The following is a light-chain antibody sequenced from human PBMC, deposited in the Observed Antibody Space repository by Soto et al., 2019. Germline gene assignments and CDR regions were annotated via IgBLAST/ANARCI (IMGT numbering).Light chain of an antibody. Sequence: EIVMTQSPATLSVSPGERATLSCRASQGIGDTLAWYQQKPGQTPRLLIYDTSTRPTGLPARFSGSRSGAEFTLTINSLQSEDFGVYYCQRYNNWPLTFGGGTKVEVK. CDR2: DTS. CDR1: QGIGDT. CDR3: QRYNNWPLT. J-gene: IGKJ4*01. V-gene: IGKV3-15*01.